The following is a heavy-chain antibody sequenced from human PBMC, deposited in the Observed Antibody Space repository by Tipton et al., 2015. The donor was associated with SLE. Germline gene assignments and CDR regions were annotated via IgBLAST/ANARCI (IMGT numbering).Heavy chain of an antibody. CDR3: ATELFRGYTSGWGPDY. J-gene: IGHJ4*02. V-gene: IGHV4-39*07. CDR2: FYYSGST. Sequence: GLVKPSETLSLTCTVSGGSISSHSSFWGWVRQPPGKGLEWIGLFYYSGSTYSNPSLRSRVTMSVDTSKSHFSLQMSSVTAADTAVYYCATELFRGYTSGWGPDYWGQGTLVTVSS. CDR1: GGSISSHSSF. D-gene: IGHD6-19*01.